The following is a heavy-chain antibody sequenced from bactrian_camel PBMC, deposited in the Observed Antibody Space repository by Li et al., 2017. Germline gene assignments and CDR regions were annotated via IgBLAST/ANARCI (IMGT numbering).Heavy chain of an antibody. D-gene: IGHD2*01. CDR1: GLTVSNWH. CDR3: SATWRCGIWKVGDY. V-gene: IGHV3-2*01. J-gene: IGHJ4*01. Sequence: VQLVESGGGLVQPGGSLTLPCAPSGLTVSNWHVIWVRQAPGKGLEWVSSIYGAHSATYFADSVKGRFTGSRDNARNTVYLQMNNLKPEDSAMYYCSATWRCGIWKVGDYWGQGTQVTVS. CDR2: IYGAHSAT.